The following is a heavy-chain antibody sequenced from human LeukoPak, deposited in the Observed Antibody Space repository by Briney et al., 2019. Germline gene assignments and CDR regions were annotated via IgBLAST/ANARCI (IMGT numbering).Heavy chain of an antibody. CDR2: INSDGSST. J-gene: IGHJ3*02. V-gene: IGHV3-74*01. D-gene: IGHD4-17*01. CDR1: RFTFSNYW. CDR3: AREPDYGANVDAFDI. Sequence: GGSLRLSCAASRFTFSNYWMHWVRQAPGKGLVWVSRINSDGSSTSFADSVKGRFTISRDNAKNTLYLQMNSLRAEDTAVYYSAREPDYGANVDAFDIWGQGTMVTVSS.